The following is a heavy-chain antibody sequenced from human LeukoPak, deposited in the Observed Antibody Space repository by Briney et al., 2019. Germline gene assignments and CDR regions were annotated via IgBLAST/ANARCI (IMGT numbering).Heavy chain of an antibody. CDR1: GFTFSNHA. CDR3: ARDWVVAATRALDY. V-gene: IGHV3-23*01. D-gene: IGHD2-15*01. CDR2: MIGSGSST. J-gene: IGHJ4*02. Sequence: GSLRLSCAASGFTFSNHAMSWVRQAPGKGLEWVSAMIGSGSSTSYAGSVKGRFTISRDNAKNSLYLQMNSLRAEDTAVYYCARDWVVAATRALDYWGQGTLVTVSS.